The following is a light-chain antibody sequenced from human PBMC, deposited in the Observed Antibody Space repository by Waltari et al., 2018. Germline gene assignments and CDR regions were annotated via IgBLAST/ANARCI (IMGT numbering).Light chain of an antibody. CDR1: QSVLSSSNNKNY. Sequence: DIVMTQSPDSLAVSLGERATINCKSSQSVLSSSNNKNYIVWYQKPGQPPKLLIYWASTREFGVPDRFSGSGSGTDFTLTISSLQAEDVAVYYCQQYYSAPLTFGGGTKVEIK. CDR2: WAS. J-gene: IGKJ4*01. CDR3: QQYYSAPLT. V-gene: IGKV4-1*01.